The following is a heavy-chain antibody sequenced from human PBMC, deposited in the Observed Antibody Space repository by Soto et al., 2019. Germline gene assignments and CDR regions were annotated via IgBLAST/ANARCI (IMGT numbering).Heavy chain of an antibody. J-gene: IGHJ4*02. D-gene: IGHD2-15*01. CDR1: GFTFSSYA. V-gene: IGHV3-23*01. CDR3: AKRRGAGGHFDY. CDR2: VSIGGST. Sequence: PGGSLRLSCADSGFTFSSYAMGWVRQGPGKGLEWVAVVSIGGSTHYADSVRGRFTISRDNSKNTLSLQMNSLTAEDTAVYFCAKRRGAGGHFDYWGQGVLVTGSS.